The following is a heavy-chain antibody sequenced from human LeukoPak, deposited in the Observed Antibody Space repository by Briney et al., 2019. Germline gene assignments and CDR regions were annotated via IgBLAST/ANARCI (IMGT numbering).Heavy chain of an antibody. V-gene: IGHV3-23*01. CDR3: ANYRS. D-gene: IGHD1-14*01. Sequence: RGSLRLSCAGSGFTFSSYAMSWVRQAPGKGLEWVSGISGSGSSTHYADSVKGRFTISRDNSKSTLYLQMSSLRDEDTAVYYCANYRSWGQGTLVTVSS. CDR1: GFTFSSYA. J-gene: IGHJ4*02. CDR2: ISGSGSST.